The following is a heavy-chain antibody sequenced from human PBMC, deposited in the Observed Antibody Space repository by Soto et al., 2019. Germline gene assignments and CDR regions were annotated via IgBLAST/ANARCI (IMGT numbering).Heavy chain of an antibody. CDR1: DSSMSPYY. D-gene: IGHD1-26*01. CDR3: AREKDLILGGYAFGY. CDR2: LLYRGTA. V-gene: IGHV4-59*01. J-gene: IGHJ3*01. Sequence: SETLSLTCSVSDSSMSPYYWTWFRQAPGKGLEWIGHLLYRGTATYNPALKGRVTISLDTSKKQVSLKLSSVIAADTAVYYCAREKDLILGGYAFGYWGPGTLVT.